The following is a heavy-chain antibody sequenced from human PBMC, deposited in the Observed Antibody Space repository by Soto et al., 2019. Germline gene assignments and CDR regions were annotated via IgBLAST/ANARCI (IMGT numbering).Heavy chain of an antibody. CDR2: ISAYNGNT. CDR1: GYTFTSYG. Sequence: QVQLVQSGAEVKKPGASVKVSCKASGYTFTSYGISWVRQAPGQGLEWMGWISAYNGNTNYAKKLQGRVTMTTDTSTSTAYMELRSLRSDDTAVYYCARDTIGITGTTILWFDPWGQGTLVTVSS. J-gene: IGHJ5*02. V-gene: IGHV1-18*01. CDR3: ARDTIGITGTTILWFDP. D-gene: IGHD1-7*01.